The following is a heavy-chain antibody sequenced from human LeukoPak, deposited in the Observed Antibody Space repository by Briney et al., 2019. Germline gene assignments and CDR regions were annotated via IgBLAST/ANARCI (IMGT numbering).Heavy chain of an antibody. CDR1: GFIFSNYW. V-gene: IGHV3-30*03. CDR3: AGYDILTGYPGENWFDP. CDR2: ISYDGSNK. Sequence: GGSLRLSCAASGFIFSNYWMSWVRQAPGKGLEWVAVISYDGSNKYYADSVKGRFTISRDNSKNTLYLQMNSLRAEDTAVYYCAGYDILTGYPGENWFDPWGQGTLVTVSS. J-gene: IGHJ5*02. D-gene: IGHD3-9*01.